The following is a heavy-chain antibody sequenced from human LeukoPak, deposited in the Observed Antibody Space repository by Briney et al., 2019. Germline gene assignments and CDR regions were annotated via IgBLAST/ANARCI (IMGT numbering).Heavy chain of an antibody. CDR1: GGSISSSSYY. D-gene: IGHD7-27*01. CDR3: VRGLWGSAFDY. J-gene: IGHJ4*02. V-gene: IGHV4-39*01. Sequence: SETLSLTCTVSGGSISSSSYYWGWIRQPPGKGLEWIGSIYYSGSTYYNPSLKSRVTISVDTSKNQFSLKLSSATAADTAVYYCVRGLWGSAFDYWGQGTLVTVSS. CDR2: IYYSGST.